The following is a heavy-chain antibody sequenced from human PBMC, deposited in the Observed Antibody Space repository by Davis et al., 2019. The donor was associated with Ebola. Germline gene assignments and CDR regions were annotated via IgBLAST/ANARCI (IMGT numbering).Heavy chain of an antibody. J-gene: IGHJ4*02. V-gene: IGHV3-66*01. CDR3: ARDSSGYYYGHDY. Sequence: GESLKISCAASGFTVSSNYMSWVRQAPGKGLEWVSVIYSGGSTYYAASVKGRFTISRDNSKNTLYLQMNSLRAEDTAVYYCARDSSGYYYGHDYWGQGTLVTVSS. CDR2: IYSGGST. CDR1: GFTVSSNY. D-gene: IGHD3-22*01.